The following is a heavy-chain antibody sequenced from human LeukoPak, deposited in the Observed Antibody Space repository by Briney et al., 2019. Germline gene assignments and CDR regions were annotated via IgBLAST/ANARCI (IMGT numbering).Heavy chain of an antibody. V-gene: IGHV7-4-1*02. CDR3: ARDQSSSWSSYYYMDV. Sequence: ASVKVSCKASGYTFTSYAMNWVRQAPGQGLEWMGWINTNTGNPTHAQGFTGRFVFSLDTSVSTAYLQISSLKAEDTAVYYCARDQSSSWSSYYYMDVWGKGTTVTVSS. CDR1: GYTFTSYA. D-gene: IGHD6-6*01. J-gene: IGHJ6*03. CDR2: INTNTGNP.